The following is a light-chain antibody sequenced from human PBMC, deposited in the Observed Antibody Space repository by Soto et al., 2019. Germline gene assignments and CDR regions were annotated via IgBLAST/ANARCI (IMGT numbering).Light chain of an antibody. Sequence: QPVLTQPPSVSGAPGQRVTISCTGSSSNIGAGYDVLWYQQLPGTAPKLLIYGNSNRPSGVPDRFSGSKSGTSASLAITGLQAEDEADYYCQSYDSSLSGSVFGGGTKLTVL. CDR1: SSNIGAGYD. J-gene: IGLJ3*02. V-gene: IGLV1-40*01. CDR3: QSYDSSLSGSV. CDR2: GNS.